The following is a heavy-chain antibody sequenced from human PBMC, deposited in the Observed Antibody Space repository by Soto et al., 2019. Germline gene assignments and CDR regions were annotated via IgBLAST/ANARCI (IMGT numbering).Heavy chain of an antibody. D-gene: IGHD2-15*01. CDR1: GFTFSSYS. CDR2: ISSSSSYI. V-gene: IGHV3-21*01. CDR3: ARDWDIVVVVAATGFDY. J-gene: IGHJ4*02. Sequence: GGSLRLSCAASGFTFSSYSMNWVRQAPGKGLEWVSSISSSSSYIYYADSVKGRFTISSDNAKNSLYLKMNSLRAEDTAVYYCARDWDIVVVVAATGFDYWGQGTLVTVSS.